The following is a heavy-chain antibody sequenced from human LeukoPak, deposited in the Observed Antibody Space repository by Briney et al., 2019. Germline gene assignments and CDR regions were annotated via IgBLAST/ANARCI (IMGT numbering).Heavy chain of an antibody. Sequence: GGSLRLSCAASGFTFSSYSMNWVRQAPGKGVEWVSSNSSSSSYTSYADSVQGRFTISRDNAKNPPYLQMNSLRAEDTAVYYCARGFPYSSGPWGQGTLVTVSS. CDR2: NSSSSSYT. CDR3: ARGFPYSSGP. J-gene: IGHJ5*02. CDR1: GFTFSSYS. V-gene: IGHV3-21*01. D-gene: IGHD6-19*01.